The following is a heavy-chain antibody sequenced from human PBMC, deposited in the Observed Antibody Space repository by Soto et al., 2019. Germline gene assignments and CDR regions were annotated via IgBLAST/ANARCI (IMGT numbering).Heavy chain of an antibody. D-gene: IGHD6-19*01. J-gene: IGHJ4*02. Sequence: QVRLVQSGPEVRKPGFSVKVSCKASGGTFSTSAISWVRQAPGQGLEWMGGIVPIFGPEKYAPKFQGRVTITADESTNTFYMELASLRSEDTAVYYCARGLDYSTGWHYFDDWGQGTLVTVSS. V-gene: IGHV1-69*01. CDR3: ARGLDYSTGWHYFDD. CDR2: IVPIFGPE. CDR1: GGTFSTSA.